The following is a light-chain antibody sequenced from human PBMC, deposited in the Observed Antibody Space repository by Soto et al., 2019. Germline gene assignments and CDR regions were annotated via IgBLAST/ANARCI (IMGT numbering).Light chain of an antibody. V-gene: IGKV1-5*03. CDR2: KAS. CDR1: QSISSW. CDR3: QQYNNYSPWT. Sequence: DIQMTQSPSTLSASVGDRVTITCRASQSISSWLAWYQQKPGKAPKVLIYKASRLESGVPSRFSGSGSGTEFTLTISSLQPYDFATYYCQQYNNYSPWTFGQGTKVEIK. J-gene: IGKJ1*01.